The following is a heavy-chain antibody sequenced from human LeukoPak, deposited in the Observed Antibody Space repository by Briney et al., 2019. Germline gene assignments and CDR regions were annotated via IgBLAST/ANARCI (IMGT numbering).Heavy chain of an antibody. D-gene: IGHD3-16*01. J-gene: IGHJ4*02. CDR1: GFTFSDYY. Sequence: GGSLRLSCAASGFTFSDYYMSWIRQAPGKGLEWVSYISDTTSYTNYADSVKGRFTISRDNAKNTLYLQMNSLRAEDTAVYYCARDNYGRLDYWGQGTLVTVSS. CDR2: ISDTTSYT. CDR3: ARDNYGRLDY. V-gene: IGHV3-11*06.